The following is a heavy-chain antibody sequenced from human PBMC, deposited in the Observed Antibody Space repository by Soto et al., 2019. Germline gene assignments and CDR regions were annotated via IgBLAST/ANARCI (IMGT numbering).Heavy chain of an antibody. CDR1: EGTFSSYG. CDR3: ARDLVVTAKCLDP. V-gene: IGHV1-69*01. D-gene: IGHD2-21*02. Sequence: QVSLVQSGAEVKKAGSSVKVSCKASEGTFSSYGISWVRQAPGQGLEWMGGIIPIYETVTYAQRFQGRLTISADESTSTAYMELSSLRPDDTALYYCARDLVVTAKCLDPWGQGTLVNVSS. J-gene: IGHJ5*02. CDR2: IIPIYETV.